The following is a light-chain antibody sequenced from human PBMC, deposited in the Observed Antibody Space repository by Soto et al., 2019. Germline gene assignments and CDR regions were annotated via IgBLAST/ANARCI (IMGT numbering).Light chain of an antibody. CDR2: DAS. CDR1: QSISSW. Sequence: DLQITYSPSTVTASVGDRVTITCRASQSISSWLAWYQQKPGKAPNLLIFDASILQSGVPSRFSGSGSGTEFTLTISSLQPDDFATYYCQQYNNYSEAFGQGTKVDIK. V-gene: IGKV1-5*01. CDR3: QQYNNYSEA. J-gene: IGKJ1*01.